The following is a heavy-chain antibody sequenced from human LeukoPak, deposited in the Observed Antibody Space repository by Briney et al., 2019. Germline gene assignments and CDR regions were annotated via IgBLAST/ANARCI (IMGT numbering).Heavy chain of an antibody. V-gene: IGHV3-23*01. J-gene: IGHJ6*03. CDR3: AKGSTAFGSSWYGKAYYYMDV. CDR1: GFTFSAYA. Sequence: GGSLRLSCAASGFTFSAYAMSWVLLAPGKGLEWVSGISGSGAGTYYADSVKGRFTISRDNSKNTLDLQMNSLRAGDTAVYYCAKGSTAFGSSWYGKAYYYMDVWGKGTTVTVSS. CDR2: ISGSGAGT. D-gene: IGHD2-15*01.